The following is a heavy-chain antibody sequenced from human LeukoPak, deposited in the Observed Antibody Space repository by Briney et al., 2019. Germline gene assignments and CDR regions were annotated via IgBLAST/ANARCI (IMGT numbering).Heavy chain of an antibody. CDR1: GGPMRSNSYF. J-gene: IGHJ4*02. V-gene: IGHV4-39*02. CDR3: GRDVGTYKEYWSGYGD. D-gene: IGHD3-3*01. Sequence: PSETLSLTCSVSGGPMRSNSYFWGWIRQSPGKGLKWIGSISYRGTTSYSPSLRSRVTISVDMAKNHFSLQLTSVTAADTAMYYCGRDVGTYKEYWSGYGDWGQGTLVIVSS. CDR2: ISYRGTT.